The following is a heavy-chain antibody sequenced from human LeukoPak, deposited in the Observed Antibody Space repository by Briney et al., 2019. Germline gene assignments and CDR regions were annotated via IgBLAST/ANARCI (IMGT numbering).Heavy chain of an antibody. Sequence: GGSLRLSCAASGFTFDDYAMHWVRQAPGKGLEWVSGISWNSGSIGYADSVKGRFTISRDNAKNSLYLQMNSLRAEDTALYYCAKDMWQAGDSSGYYSPFDYWGQGTLVTVSS. CDR2: ISWNSGSI. D-gene: IGHD3-22*01. CDR3: AKDMWQAGDSSGYYSPFDY. V-gene: IGHV3-9*01. J-gene: IGHJ4*02. CDR1: GFTFDDYA.